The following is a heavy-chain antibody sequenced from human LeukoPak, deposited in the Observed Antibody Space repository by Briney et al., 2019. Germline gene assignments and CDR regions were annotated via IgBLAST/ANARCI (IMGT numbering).Heavy chain of an antibody. CDR2: IYTSGST. J-gene: IGHJ5*02. CDR1: GGSISSGSYY. D-gene: IGHD3-10*01. V-gene: IGHV4-61*02. Sequence: PSETLSLTCTVSGGSISSGSYYWRWIRQPAGKGLEWIGRIYTSGSTNYNPSLKSRVTISVDTSKNQFSLKLSSVTAADTAVYYCAGASDYGSGSYFFFDPWGQGTLVTVSS. CDR3: AGASDYGSGSYFFFDP.